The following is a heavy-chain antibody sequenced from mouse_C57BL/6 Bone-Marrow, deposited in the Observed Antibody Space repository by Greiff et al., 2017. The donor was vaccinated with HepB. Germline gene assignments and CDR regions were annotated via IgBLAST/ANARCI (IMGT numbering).Heavy chain of an antibody. V-gene: IGHV1-78*01. D-gene: IGHD1-1*01. CDR2: IYPRDGST. Sequence: QVQLQQSDAELVKPGASVKISCKVSGYTFTDHTIHWMKQRPEQGLEWIGYIYPRDGSTKYNEKFKGKATLTADKSSSTAYMQLNSLTSEDSAVYFCARCDYYYGSTAWFAYWGQGTLVTVSA. CDR1: GYTFTDHT. J-gene: IGHJ3*01. CDR3: ARCDYYYGSTAWFAY.